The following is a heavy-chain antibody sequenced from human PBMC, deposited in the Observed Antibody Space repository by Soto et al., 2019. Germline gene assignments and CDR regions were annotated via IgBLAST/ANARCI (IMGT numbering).Heavy chain of an antibody. D-gene: IGHD1-26*01. CDR2: IYYRGST. Sequence: SETLSLTCKVSGGCISGYYWSWIRQSPGKGLEYIGYIYYRGSTNYNSSLKSRVTMSVDTSRNQFSLKMNSVTAADTAVYYCARQQLLPFYYALDVWGQGTTVTVSS. CDR3: ARQQLLPFYYALDV. J-gene: IGHJ6*02. V-gene: IGHV4-59*01. CDR1: GGCISGYY.